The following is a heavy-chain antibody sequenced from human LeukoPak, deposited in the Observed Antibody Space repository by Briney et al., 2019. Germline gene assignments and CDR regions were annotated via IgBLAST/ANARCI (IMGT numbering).Heavy chain of an antibody. J-gene: IGHJ5*02. V-gene: IGHV4-30-4*01. CDR3: ARPYYYDSRIDP. CDR2: MYYSGST. D-gene: IGHD3-22*01. Sequence: SETLSLTCTLSGGSISSGDYYWGWIRQPPGKGLEWIAYMYYSGSTYYNPSLKSRVTMSADTSKNQLSLKLSSVTAADTAVYYCARPYYYDSRIDPWGQGNLVTVSS. CDR1: GGSISSGDYY.